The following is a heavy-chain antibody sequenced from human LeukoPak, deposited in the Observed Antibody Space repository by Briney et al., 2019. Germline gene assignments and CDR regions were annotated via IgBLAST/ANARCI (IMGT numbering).Heavy chain of an antibody. D-gene: IGHD5-12*01. CDR1: GASIRSYY. Sequence: PSETLSLTCSVSGASIRSYYWNWVRQPPGKGLEWIGYTYYTVATSYNPSLKSRVTISVDTTKSEFSLNMSSVTAADTAVYFCARAKVASRTQLEYWGQGTLVTVSS. CDR2: TYYTVAT. V-gene: IGHV4-59*01. CDR3: ARAKVASRTQLEY. J-gene: IGHJ4*02.